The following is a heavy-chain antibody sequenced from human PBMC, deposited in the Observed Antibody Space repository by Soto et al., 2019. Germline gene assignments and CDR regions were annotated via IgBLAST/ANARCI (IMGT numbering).Heavy chain of an antibody. CDR3: ARALALARNY. D-gene: IGHD6-19*01. CDR1: GFTFRSYA. Sequence: GGSLRLSCAASGFTFRSYAMNWVRQTQEKGLEWVSSISSTSTYTHYADSVKGRFTISRDNANNSLFLQMNSLRAEDTAIYYCARALALARNYWGQGALVTVSS. J-gene: IGHJ4*02. CDR2: ISSTSTYT. V-gene: IGHV3-21*01.